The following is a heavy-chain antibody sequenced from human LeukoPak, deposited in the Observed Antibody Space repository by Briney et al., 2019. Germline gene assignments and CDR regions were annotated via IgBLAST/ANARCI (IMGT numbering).Heavy chain of an antibody. D-gene: IGHD3-10*01. CDR2: IYDSGST. CDR1: GFTFSSYAMH. Sequence: PGGSLRLSCAASGFTFSSYAMHWVRQPPGKGLEWIGSIYDSGSTYYNPSLKSRVTISVDTSKNQFSLKLNSVTAADTAVYYCARHYGPWGQGTLVTVSS. V-gene: IGHV4-39*01. CDR3: ARHYGP. J-gene: IGHJ5*02.